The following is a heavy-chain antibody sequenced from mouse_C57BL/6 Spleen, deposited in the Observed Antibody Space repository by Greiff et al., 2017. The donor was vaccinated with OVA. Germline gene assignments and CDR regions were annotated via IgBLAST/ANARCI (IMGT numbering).Heavy chain of an antibody. V-gene: IGHV1-80*01. Sequence: QVQLKQSGAELVKPGASVKISCKASGYAFSSYWMNWVKQRPGKGLEWIGQIYPGDGDTNYNGKFKGKATLTADKSSSTAYMQLSSLTSEDSAVYFCARVGREGYYFDYWGQGTTLTVSS. CDR3: ARVGREGYYFDY. CDR1: GYAFSSYW. CDR2: IYPGDGDT. J-gene: IGHJ2*01. D-gene: IGHD3-3*01.